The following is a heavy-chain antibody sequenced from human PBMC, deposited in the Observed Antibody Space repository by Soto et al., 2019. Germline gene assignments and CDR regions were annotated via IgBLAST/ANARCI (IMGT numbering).Heavy chain of an antibody. Sequence: EVQVLESGGGLVQPGGSLRLSCEASGFTFSSYAMSWVRQAPGKGLKWVSAISGSGDAAYYADSVKGRFTISRDNSKNTVYVQMNSLRAEDTAVYYYAKAWSVTTYYYYYSMDVWGKGTTVTVSS. J-gene: IGHJ6*03. CDR2: ISGSGDAA. D-gene: IGHD4-4*01. CDR3: AKAWSVTTYYYYYSMDV. V-gene: IGHV3-23*01. CDR1: GFTFSSYA.